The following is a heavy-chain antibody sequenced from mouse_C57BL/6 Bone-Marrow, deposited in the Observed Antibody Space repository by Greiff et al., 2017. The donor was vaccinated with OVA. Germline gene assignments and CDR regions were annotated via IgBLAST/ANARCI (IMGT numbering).Heavy chain of an antibody. D-gene: IGHD2-4*01. V-gene: IGHV6-6*01. J-gene: IGHJ2*01. Sequence: EVQRVESGGGLVQPGGSMKLSCAASGFTFSDAWMDWVRQSPEKGLEWVAEIRNKANNHATYYAESVKGRFTISRDDSKSSVYLQMNSLRAEDTGIYYCTRRGLRDFDYWGQGTTLTVSS. CDR3: TRRGLRDFDY. CDR2: IRNKANNHAT. CDR1: GFTFSDAW.